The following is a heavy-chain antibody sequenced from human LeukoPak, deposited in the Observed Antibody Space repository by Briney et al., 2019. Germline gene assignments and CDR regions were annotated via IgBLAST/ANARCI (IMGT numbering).Heavy chain of an antibody. J-gene: IGHJ4*02. Sequence: SETLSLTCTVSGGSVSSTYYWSWIRQPPGKGLEWIGYIYYSGTTNYNPSLESRVTISVDTSKRQFSLRLRSVTAADTAVYYCARAGSSGWYGEYWGQGALVTVSS. CDR3: ARAGSSGWYGEY. CDR2: IYYSGTT. V-gene: IGHV4-61*01. CDR1: GGSVSSTYY. D-gene: IGHD6-19*01.